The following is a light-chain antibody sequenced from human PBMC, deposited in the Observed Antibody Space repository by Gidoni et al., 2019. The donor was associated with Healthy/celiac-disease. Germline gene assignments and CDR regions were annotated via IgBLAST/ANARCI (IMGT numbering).Light chain of an antibody. J-gene: IGKJ4*01. V-gene: IGKV4-1*01. CDR2: WAS. CDR3: QQYYSTPPA. Sequence: DIVMTQSPDSLAVSLGERATINCKSSQSVLCSSNNKNYLAWYQQKPGQPPKLLIYWASTRESGVPDRFSGSGSGTDFTLTISSLQAEDVAVYHCQQYYSTPPAFGGGTKVEIK. CDR1: QSVLCSSNNKNY.